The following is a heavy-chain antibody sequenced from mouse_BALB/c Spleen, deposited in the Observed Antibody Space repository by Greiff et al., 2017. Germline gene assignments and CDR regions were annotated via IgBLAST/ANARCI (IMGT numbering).Heavy chain of an antibody. CDR2: ISYSGST. CDR1: GYSITSDYA. J-gene: IGHJ1*01. V-gene: IGHV3-2*02. Sequence: VQLQQSGPGLVKPSQSLSLTCTVTGYSITSDYAWNWIRQFPGNKLEWMGYISYSGSTSYNPSLKSRISITRDTSKNQFFLQLNSVTTEDTATYYCSYGNYRYWYFDVWGAGTTVTVSS. CDR3: SYGNYRYWYFDV. D-gene: IGHD2-1*01.